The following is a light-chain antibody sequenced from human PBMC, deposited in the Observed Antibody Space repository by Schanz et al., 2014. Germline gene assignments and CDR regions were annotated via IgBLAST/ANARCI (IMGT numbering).Light chain of an antibody. Sequence: EIVLTQSPVTLSLYPGERATLSCRASQSVNSYLAWYQQKPGLAPRLLISGASTRATGIPDRFSGSGSGTDFTLTISRLEPEDFAVYYCQQYGSSPRRFGQGTKVEIK. J-gene: IGKJ1*01. V-gene: IGKV3-20*01. CDR1: QSVNSY. CDR2: GAS. CDR3: QQYGSSPRR.